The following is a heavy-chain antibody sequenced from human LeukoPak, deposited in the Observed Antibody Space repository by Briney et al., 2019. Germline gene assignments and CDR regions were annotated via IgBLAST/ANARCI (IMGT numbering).Heavy chain of an antibody. CDR2: ITNDGTTI. J-gene: IGHJ6*02. Sequence: GGSLRLSCAASGFTFSSYAMNWVRQAPGKGLEWVSYITNDGTTIYYADSVKGRFTISRDNAENSLYLQMNRLRAEGTAIYYCARDEWLAYYYHGMDVWGQGTTVTVSS. D-gene: IGHD6-19*01. V-gene: IGHV3-48*03. CDR3: ARDEWLAYYYHGMDV. CDR1: GFTFSSYA.